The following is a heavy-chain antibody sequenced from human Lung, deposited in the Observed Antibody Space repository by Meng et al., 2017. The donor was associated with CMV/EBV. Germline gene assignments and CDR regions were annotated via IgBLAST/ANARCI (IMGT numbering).Heavy chain of an antibody. CDR3: AIKLQNSPLDY. D-gene: IGHD2/OR15-2a*01. V-gene: IGHV1-69*10. Sequence: SXXVSCKASGGTFSSYAISWVRQAPGQGLEWMGGIIPILAITNYAQKFQSRVTITADKSTSTDYMELDSLRSEGTAVYYCAIKLQNSPLDYWGQGKLVTVSS. CDR1: GGTFSSYA. CDR2: IIPILAIT. J-gene: IGHJ4*02.